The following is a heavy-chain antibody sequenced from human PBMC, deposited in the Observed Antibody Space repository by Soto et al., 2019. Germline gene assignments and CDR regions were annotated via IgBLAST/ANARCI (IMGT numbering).Heavy chain of an antibody. CDR2: IYPGDSDT. CDR1: GYSFTTNW. D-gene: IGHD6-13*01. CDR3: ARHSGVAEDGTD. Sequence: PGESLKISCKGSGYSFTTNWIGWVRQMPGKGLEWMGVIYPGDSDTRYSPSFQGQVAISADKSINTAYLQWSSLKASDTAMYYCARHSGVAEDGTDWGQGTLVTVSS. V-gene: IGHV5-51*01. J-gene: IGHJ1*01.